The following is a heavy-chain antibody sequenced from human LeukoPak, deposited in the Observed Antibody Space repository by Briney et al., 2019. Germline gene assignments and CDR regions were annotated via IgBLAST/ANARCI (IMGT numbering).Heavy chain of an antibody. CDR2: ISYSGST. CDR1: GGSISSYY. D-gene: IGHD2-2*01. V-gene: IGHV4-59*12. Sequence: TSSETLSLTCTVSGGSISSYYWIWIRQPPRKGLEWIGYISYSGSTNYNPSLKSRVAISVDRSKNQFSLKLSSVTAADTAVYYCARGPAPYYFDYWGQGTLVTVSS. CDR3: ARGPAPYYFDY. J-gene: IGHJ4*02.